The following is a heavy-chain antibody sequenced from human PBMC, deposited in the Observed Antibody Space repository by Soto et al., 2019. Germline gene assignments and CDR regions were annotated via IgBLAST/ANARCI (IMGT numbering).Heavy chain of an antibody. Sequence: GGSLRLSCAASGFTFDDYAMHWVRQAPGKGLEWVSGISWNSGSIGYADSVKGRFTISRDNAKNSLYLQMNSLRAEDTALYYCAKDIDNDFWSGYDYWGQGTLVTVSS. CDR2: ISWNSGSI. V-gene: IGHV3-9*01. J-gene: IGHJ4*02. CDR1: GFTFDDYA. D-gene: IGHD3-3*01. CDR3: AKDIDNDFWSGYDY.